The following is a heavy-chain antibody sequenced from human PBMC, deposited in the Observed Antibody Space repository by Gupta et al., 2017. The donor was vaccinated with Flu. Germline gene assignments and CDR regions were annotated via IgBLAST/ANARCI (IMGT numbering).Heavy chain of an antibody. V-gene: IGHV4-38-2*01. J-gene: IGHJ4*02. CDR2: IYHSGST. CDR1: GYSISSGYY. CDR3: ARAGSGGYSSGWKQFDY. Sequence: QVQLQESGPGLVKPSETLSLTCAVSGYSISSGYYWGWIRQPPGKGLEWIGSIYHSGSTYYNPSLKSRVTISVDTSKNQFSLKLSSVTAADTAVYYCARAGSGGYSSGWKQFDYWGQGTLVTVSS. D-gene: IGHD6-19*01.